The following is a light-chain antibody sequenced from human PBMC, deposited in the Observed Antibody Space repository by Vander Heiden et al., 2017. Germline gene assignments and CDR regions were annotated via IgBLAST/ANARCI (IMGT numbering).Light chain of an antibody. CDR2: AAS. CDR3: QQTYITPPFT. V-gene: IGKV1-39*01. J-gene: IGKJ3*01. Sequence: DIQMPQSPSSLSASVGDRVTITCRASQSISSYLNWYQQKPGKAPKLLIYAASNLQSGVPSRFSGSGSGADFTLTISSLQPEDFATYYCQQTYITPPFTFGPGTKVDIK. CDR1: QSISSY.